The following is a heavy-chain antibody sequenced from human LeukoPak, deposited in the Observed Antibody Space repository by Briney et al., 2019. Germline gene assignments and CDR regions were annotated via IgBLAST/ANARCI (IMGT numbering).Heavy chain of an antibody. CDR2: ITGSGGGT. CDR1: GFTFSSYA. V-gene: IGHV3-23*01. Sequence: QPGGSLRLSCAASGFTFSSYAMTWLRQAPGQGLEWVSTITGSGGGTYYADSVKGRFTISRDNSKNTLYLQMSRLRAEDTAVYYCAKESNSWNGGPDVFDFWGQGSMVTVSS. D-gene: IGHD3-16*01. J-gene: IGHJ3*01. CDR3: AKESNSWNGGPDVFDF.